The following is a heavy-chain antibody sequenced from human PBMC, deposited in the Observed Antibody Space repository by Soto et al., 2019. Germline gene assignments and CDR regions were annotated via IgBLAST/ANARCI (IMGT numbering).Heavy chain of an antibody. CDR2: ISAYNGNT. J-gene: IGHJ3*02. Sequence: ASVKVSCKASGYTFTSYGISWVRQAPGQGLEWMGWISAYNGNTNYAQKLQGRVTMTTDTSTSTAYMELRSLRSDDTAVYYCARAPYDSSGYSFSAFDIWGQGTMVTVSS. CDR1: GYTFTSYG. CDR3: ARAPYDSSGYSFSAFDI. D-gene: IGHD3-22*01. V-gene: IGHV1-18*04.